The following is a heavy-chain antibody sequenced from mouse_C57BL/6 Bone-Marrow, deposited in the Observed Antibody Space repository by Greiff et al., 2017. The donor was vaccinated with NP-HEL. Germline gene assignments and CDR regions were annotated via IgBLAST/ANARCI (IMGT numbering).Heavy chain of an antibody. D-gene: IGHD5-1-1*01. CDR1: GYTFTSYW. Sequence: VQLQQSGAELAKPGASVKLSCKASGYTFTSYWMHWVKQRPGQGLEWIGYINPSSGYTNYNQKFKDKATLTADKSSSTAYMQLRSLTYEDSAVYYCARKNTNWYFGVWGTGTTVTVSS. J-gene: IGHJ1*03. CDR3: ARKNTNWYFGV. CDR2: INPSSGYT. V-gene: IGHV1-7*01.